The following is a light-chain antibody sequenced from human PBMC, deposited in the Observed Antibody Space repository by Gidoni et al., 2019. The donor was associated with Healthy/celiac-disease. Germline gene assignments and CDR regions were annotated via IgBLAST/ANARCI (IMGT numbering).Light chain of an antibody. Sequence: QSVLTQTPSVSGAPGQRVTISCTGSSSNIGAGYDVHWYQQLPVTAPNLLIYGNSNRPSGVPDRFSGSKSGTSASLAITGLQAEDEADYYCQSYDSSLSVVFGGGTKLTVL. CDR3: QSYDSSLSVV. CDR2: GNS. CDR1: SSNIGAGYD. V-gene: IGLV1-40*01. J-gene: IGLJ2*01.